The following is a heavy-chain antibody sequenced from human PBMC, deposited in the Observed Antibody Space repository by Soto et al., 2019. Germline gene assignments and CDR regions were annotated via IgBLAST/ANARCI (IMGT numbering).Heavy chain of an antibody. Sequence: QVKLVQSGTEVKKPGASIKVSCKASGYSFATSGMTWVRQAPGQGLEWMGWISVYNGNTNYEQNLQDLVIMTTDTSTNTAYLEVRNLRSDDTAVYYCARAGQYYDASGYADWGQGTLVPVSS. CDR2: ISVYNGNT. V-gene: IGHV1-18*01. J-gene: IGHJ4*02. D-gene: IGHD3-22*01. CDR3: ARAGQYYDASGYAD. CDR1: GYSFATSG.